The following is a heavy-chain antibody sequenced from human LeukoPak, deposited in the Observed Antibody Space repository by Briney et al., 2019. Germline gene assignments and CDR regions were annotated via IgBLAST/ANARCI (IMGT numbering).Heavy chain of an antibody. CDR1: GGSISSHY. J-gene: IGHJ6*04. D-gene: IGHD3-10*01. CDR3: AREITMVRGALDV. V-gene: IGHV4-59*11. CDR2: IYYSGST. Sequence: SETLSLTCTVSGGSISSHYWSWIRQPPGKGLEWIGYIYYSGSTNYNPSLKSRVTISVDTSKNQFSLKLSSVTAADTAVYYCAREITMVRGALDVWGKGTTVTVSS.